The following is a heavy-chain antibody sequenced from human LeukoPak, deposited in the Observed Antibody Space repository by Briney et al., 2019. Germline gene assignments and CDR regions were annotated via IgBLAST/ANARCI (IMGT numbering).Heavy chain of an antibody. V-gene: IGHV3-48*01. CDR1: GFTFSSYS. Sequence: GSLGLSCAASGFTFSSYSMNWVRQAPGKGLEWVSYINYNSGTIYYADSVKGRFTISRDNAKNSLYLQMNSLRAEDTAVYYCARGTAVADRTFDSWGQGTLVTVST. D-gene: IGHD6-19*01. CDR2: INYNSGTI. J-gene: IGHJ4*02. CDR3: ARGTAVADRTFDS.